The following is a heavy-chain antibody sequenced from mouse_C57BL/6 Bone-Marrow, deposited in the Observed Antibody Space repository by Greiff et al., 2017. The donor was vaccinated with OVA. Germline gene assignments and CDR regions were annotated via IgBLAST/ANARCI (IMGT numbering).Heavy chain of an antibody. Sequence: EVQVMESGGDLVKPGGSLKLSCAASGFTFSSYGMSWVRQTPDKGLEWVASISSGGSYTYYPDSVKGRFTISRDNAKNTLYRQMSSLKSEDTAVYYCERRAAYWGQGTLVTVSA. CDR1: GFTFSSYG. CDR2: ISSGGSYT. V-gene: IGHV5-6*01. J-gene: IGHJ3*01. CDR3: ERRAAY.